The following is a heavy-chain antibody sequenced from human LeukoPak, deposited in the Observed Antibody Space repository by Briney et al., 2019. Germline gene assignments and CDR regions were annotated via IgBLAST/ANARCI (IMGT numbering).Heavy chain of an antibody. CDR2: IKQDGSEK. J-gene: IGHJ3*02. V-gene: IGHV3-7*01. D-gene: IGHD1-1*01. Sequence: PGGSLRLSCAASGFTFSNYAMSWVRQAPGKGLEWVANIKQDGSEKYYVDSVKGRFTISRDNAKNSLYLQMNSLRAEDTAVYYCARDPGQVWTKIDAFDIWGQGTMVTVSS. CDR3: ARDPGQVWTKIDAFDI. CDR1: GFTFSNYA.